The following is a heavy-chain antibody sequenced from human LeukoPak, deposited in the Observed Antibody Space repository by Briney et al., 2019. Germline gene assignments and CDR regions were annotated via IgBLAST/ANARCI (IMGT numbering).Heavy chain of an antibody. V-gene: IGHV3-21*01. CDR2: ISSSSSYI. D-gene: IGHD3-16*01. CDR3: ARDRVLDDYVFDY. CDR1: GFTFSSYS. J-gene: IGHJ4*02. Sequence: GGSLRLSCAASGFTFSSYSMNWVRQAPGKGLEWVSSISSSSSYIYYADSVKGRFTISRDNAKNSLYLQMNSLRAEDTAVYYCARDRVLDDYVFDYWGQRTLVTVSS.